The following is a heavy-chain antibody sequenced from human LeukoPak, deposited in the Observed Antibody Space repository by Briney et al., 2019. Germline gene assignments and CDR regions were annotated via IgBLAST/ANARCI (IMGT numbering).Heavy chain of an antibody. CDR3: ARKGSRGGFDY. J-gene: IGHJ4*02. Sequence: GGFLRLSCAASGFTFSSYSMNWVRQAPGKGLEWVSSISSSSSYIYYADSVKGRFTISRDNAKNSLYLQMNSLRAEDTAVYYCARKGSRGGFDYWGQGTLVTVSS. D-gene: IGHD1-26*01. V-gene: IGHV3-21*01. CDR1: GFTFSSYS. CDR2: ISSSSSYI.